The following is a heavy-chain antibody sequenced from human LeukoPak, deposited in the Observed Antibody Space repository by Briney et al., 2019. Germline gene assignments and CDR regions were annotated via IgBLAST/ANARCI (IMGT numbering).Heavy chain of an antibody. J-gene: IGHJ1*01. CDR2: INHSGST. Sequence: SETLSLTRAVYGGSFSGYYWSWIRQPPGKGLEWIGEINHSGSTNYNPSLKSRVTISVDTSKNQFSLKLSSVTAADTAVYYCARGGYYYDSSGYYGVYFQHWGQGTLVTVSS. CDR3: ARGGYYYDSSGYYGVYFQH. D-gene: IGHD3-22*01. V-gene: IGHV4-34*01. CDR1: GGSFSGYY.